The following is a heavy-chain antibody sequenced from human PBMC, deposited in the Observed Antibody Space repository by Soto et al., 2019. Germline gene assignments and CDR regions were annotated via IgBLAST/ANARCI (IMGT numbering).Heavy chain of an antibody. V-gene: IGHV1-8*01. CDR1: ECTFMNYD. CDR2: MNPNSGNT. Sequence: ASVKVSCKASECTFMNYDISWVRQATGQGLEWMGWMNPNSGNTGYALKFQGRVSMTRNTSIYTVYLELSSLASDDTAVYYCVRMASGVTLDCFDPWGHGTMVTVSS. CDR3: VRMASGVTLDCFDP. J-gene: IGHJ5*02. D-gene: IGHD2-8*01.